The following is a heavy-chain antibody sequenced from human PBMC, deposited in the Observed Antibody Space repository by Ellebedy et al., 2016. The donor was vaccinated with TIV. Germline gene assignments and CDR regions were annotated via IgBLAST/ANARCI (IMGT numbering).Heavy chain of an antibody. CDR3: ARVLRYFGYMDV. CDR2: VPPTAGNT. V-gene: IGHV1-46*01. D-gene: IGHD3-9*01. CDR1: GYTFSSYY. J-gene: IGHJ6*03. Sequence: AASVKVSCKASGYTFSSYYMHWVRQAPGQGLEWMGVVPPTAGNTIYAPRFQGRVTMTSDTSTSTVYMDLNSLRSEDTAVYYCARVLRYFGYMDVWGKGTTVTVSS.